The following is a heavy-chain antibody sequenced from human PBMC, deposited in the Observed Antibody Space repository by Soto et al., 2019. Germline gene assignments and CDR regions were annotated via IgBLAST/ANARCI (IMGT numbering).Heavy chain of an antibody. J-gene: IGHJ4*02. CDR1: GFTSHNFA. D-gene: IGHD2-2*02. CDR3: ARDPIHIPVAYFDY. CDR2: MSFDGSSK. V-gene: IGHV3-30-3*01. Sequence: QVQLVESGGGVVQTGRSLRLSCAASGFTSHNFAIHWVRQAPGKGLQWVAVMSFDGSSKYYADSVKGRFTISRDNSKNMLYLQMNSLRPEDTAVYYCARDPIHIPVAYFDYWGRGTPVTISS.